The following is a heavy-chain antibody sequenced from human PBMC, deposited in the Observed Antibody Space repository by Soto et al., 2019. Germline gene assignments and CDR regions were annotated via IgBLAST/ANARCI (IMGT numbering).Heavy chain of an antibody. CDR3: ASGLGGPMDD. Sequence: QVQLVQSGAEVKKPGSSVRVSCKASGTIFSSYTISWVRQAPGQGLEWMGRIIPILGETNSAQKFQGRVTLTXEKSTNPAYMELNRLQLEDTAVYYCASGLGGPMDDWGQGTTVTVSS. D-gene: IGHD3-10*01. CDR1: GTIFSSYT. J-gene: IGHJ6*02. CDR2: IIPILGET. V-gene: IGHV1-69*02.